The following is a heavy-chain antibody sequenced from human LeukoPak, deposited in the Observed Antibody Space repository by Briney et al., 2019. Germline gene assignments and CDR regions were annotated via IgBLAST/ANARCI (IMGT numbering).Heavy chain of an antibody. V-gene: IGHV3-49*03. CDR1: GFTFCDYA. CDR2: IRSKAYGGTT. J-gene: IGHJ6*02. CDR3: TRGGPPGYYYGMDV. Sequence: GGSLSLSCTASGFTFCDYAMSWFRQAPGKGLEWVGFIRSKAYGGTTEYAASVKGRFTISRDDSKSIAYLQMNSLKTEDTAVYYCTRGGPPGYYYGMDVWGQGTTVTVSS.